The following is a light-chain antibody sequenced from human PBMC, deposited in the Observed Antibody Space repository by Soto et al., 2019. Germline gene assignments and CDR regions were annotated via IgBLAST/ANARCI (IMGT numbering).Light chain of an antibody. CDR1: SSNVETNT. V-gene: IGLV1-44*01. CDR2: TNN. J-gene: IGLJ2*01. Sequence: QTVVTQPPSASGTPGQTVTISCSGSSSNVETNTVNWYQHLPGTAPKLLIHTNNQRPSGVPDRFSGSRSGTSASLAISGLQSEDEADYYCAAWDDRLNAVVFGGGTKLTVL. CDR3: AAWDDRLNAVV.